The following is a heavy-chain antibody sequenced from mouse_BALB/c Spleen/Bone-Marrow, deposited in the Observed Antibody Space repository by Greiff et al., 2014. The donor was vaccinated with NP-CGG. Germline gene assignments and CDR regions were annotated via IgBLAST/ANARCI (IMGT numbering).Heavy chain of an antibody. Sequence: VQLQQSGRGLVQPGGSRKLSGAASGFTFSSFGMHWVRQAPEKGLEWVAYISRGSSTIYYADTMKGRFTISRDNPKNALFVQMTSLRSEDTAMYYCTRSGTLGAMDYWGQGTSVTVSS. J-gene: IGHJ4*01. D-gene: IGHD3-3*01. CDR2: ISRGSSTI. V-gene: IGHV5-17*02. CDR1: GFTFSSFG. CDR3: TRSGTLGAMDY.